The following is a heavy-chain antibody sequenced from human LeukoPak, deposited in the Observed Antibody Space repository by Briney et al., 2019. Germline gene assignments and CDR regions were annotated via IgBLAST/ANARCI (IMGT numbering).Heavy chain of an antibody. V-gene: IGHV3-23*01. J-gene: IGHJ4*02. D-gene: IGHD3-16*01. CDR2: ISGSGGSR. CDR1: GFTFSSYA. Sequence: GGSLRLSCAASGFTFSSYAMSWVRQAPGKGLEWVSAISGSGGSRYYADSVKGRFTISRDNSKNTLYLQMNSLRAEDTAVYYCARVGLHDLGGLFDYWGRGTLVTVSS. CDR3: ARVGLHDLGGLFDY.